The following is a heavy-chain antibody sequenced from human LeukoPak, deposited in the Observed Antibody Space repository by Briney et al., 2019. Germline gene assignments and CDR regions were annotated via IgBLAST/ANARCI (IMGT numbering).Heavy chain of an antibody. D-gene: IGHD5-18*01. Sequence: SETLSLTCTVSGGSISSSSYYWGWIRQPPGKGLEWIGSIYYSGSTYYNPSLKSRVTISVDTSKNQFSLELSSVTAADTAVYYCARLSGYSYGYFDYWGQGTLVTVSS. V-gene: IGHV4-39*07. CDR1: GGSISSSSYY. CDR3: ARLSGYSYGYFDY. J-gene: IGHJ4*02. CDR2: IYYSGST.